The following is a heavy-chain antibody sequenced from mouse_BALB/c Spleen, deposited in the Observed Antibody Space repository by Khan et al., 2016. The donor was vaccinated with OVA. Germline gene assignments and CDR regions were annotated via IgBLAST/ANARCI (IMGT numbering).Heavy chain of an antibody. CDR3: ATSYFDGYYFDY. CDR2: ISGDSNTI. CDR1: GFTFNNYG. D-gene: IGHD1-1*01. Sequence: EVELVESGGGLVQPGGSRKLSCAASGFTFNNYGMHWVRQAPEKGLEWVAYISGDSNTIYYVDSVKGRFTISRDNPKNTLFLQRTSIMSEDPAMYYLATSYFDGYYFDYWGPGTTLTVS. V-gene: IGHV5-17*02. J-gene: IGHJ2*01.